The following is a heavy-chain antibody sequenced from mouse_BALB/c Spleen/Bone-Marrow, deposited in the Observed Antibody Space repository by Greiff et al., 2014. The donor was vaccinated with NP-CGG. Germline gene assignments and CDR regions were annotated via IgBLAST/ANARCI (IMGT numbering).Heavy chain of an antibody. D-gene: IGHD2-1*01. CDR2: IHPNSGNT. V-gene: IGHV1S130*01. Sequence: VQRVESGSVLVRPGASVKLSCKASGYTFTSSWMHWAKQRPGQGLEWIGEIHPNSGNTNYNEKFKGKATLTVDTSSSTAYVDLSSLTSEDSAVYYCAGGWYQGYFDVWGAGTTVTVSS. J-gene: IGHJ1*01. CDR3: AGGWYQGYFDV. CDR1: GYTFTSSW.